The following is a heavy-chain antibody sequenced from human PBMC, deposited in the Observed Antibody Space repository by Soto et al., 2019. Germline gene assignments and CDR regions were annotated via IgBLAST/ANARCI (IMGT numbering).Heavy chain of an antibody. Sequence: PSETLSLTCAVYGGSFSGYYWSWIRQPPGKGLEWIGEINHSGSTNYNPSLKSRFTISVDTSKNQFSLKLSSVTAADTAVYYCARGRGKRFDYWGQGTLVTVSS. J-gene: IGHJ4*02. V-gene: IGHV4-34*01. CDR1: GGSFSGYY. CDR2: INHSGST. CDR3: ARGRGKRFDY.